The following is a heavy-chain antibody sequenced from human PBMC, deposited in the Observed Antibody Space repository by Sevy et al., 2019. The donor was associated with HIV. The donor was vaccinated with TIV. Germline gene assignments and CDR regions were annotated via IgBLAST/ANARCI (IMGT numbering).Heavy chain of an antibody. D-gene: IGHD3-10*01. CDR2: IRYDGSTK. Sequence: GGSLRLSCAASGFTFSRYGMHWVRQAPGKGLEWVAFIRYDGSTKYYAESVKGRFIISRDNSKDTLYLQMNSLRGDDTSLYYCAKGLGMVQGALLNDEVWGQGTMVTVSS. J-gene: IGHJ3*01. CDR1: GFTFSRYG. V-gene: IGHV3-30*02. CDR3: AKGLGMVQGALLNDEV.